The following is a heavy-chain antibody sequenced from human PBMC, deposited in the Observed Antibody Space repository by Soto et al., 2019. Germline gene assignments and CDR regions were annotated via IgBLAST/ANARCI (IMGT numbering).Heavy chain of an antibody. V-gene: IGHV1-46*02. CDR2: INPSGGST. D-gene: IGHD3-22*01. CDR1: GYRFNSCY. J-gene: IGHJ4*02. Sequence: CRRSGYRFNSCYMQCLRQPPEQGLEWMGIINPSGGSTSYAQKFQGRVTMTRDTSTSTVYMELSSLRSADTAVYYCARSVITMIVVAPFDYWGQGTLVTVSS. CDR3: ARSVITMIVVAPFDY.